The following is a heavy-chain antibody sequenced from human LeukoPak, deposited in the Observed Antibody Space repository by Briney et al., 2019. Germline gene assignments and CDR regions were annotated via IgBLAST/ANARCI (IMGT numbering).Heavy chain of an antibody. CDR2: ISYDGYDK. Sequence: PGRSLRLSCAASGFTFNDYALYWVRQAPGKGLEWVTLISYDGYDKSYADSVRGRFTISRDNSRNTLYLQMDSLRSEDTAVYYCARGLHGSSSRTRRGGYYFDYWGQGTLVTVSS. CDR1: GFTFNDYA. D-gene: IGHD6-13*01. J-gene: IGHJ4*02. CDR3: ARGLHGSSSRTRRGGYYFDY. V-gene: IGHV3-30-3*01.